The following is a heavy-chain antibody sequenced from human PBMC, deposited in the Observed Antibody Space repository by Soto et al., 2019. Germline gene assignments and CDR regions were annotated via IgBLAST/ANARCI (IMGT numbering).Heavy chain of an antibody. CDR3: ARDTGDWELYYFDY. CDR2: ISYDGSNK. CDR1: GFTFSSYA. Sequence: GGSLRLSCAASGFTFSSYAMHWVRQAPGKGLEWVAVISYDGSNKYYADSVKGRFTISRDNSKNTLYLQMNSLRAEDTAVYYWARDTGDWELYYFDYWGQGTLVTVSS. J-gene: IGHJ4*02. V-gene: IGHV3-30-3*01. D-gene: IGHD3-10*01.